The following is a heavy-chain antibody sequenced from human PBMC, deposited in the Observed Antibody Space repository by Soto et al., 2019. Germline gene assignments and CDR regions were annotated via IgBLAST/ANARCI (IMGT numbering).Heavy chain of an antibody. CDR2: INAGNGNT. V-gene: IGHV1-3*05. J-gene: IGHJ4*02. Sequence: QVQLVQSGAEEKKPGASVKVSCKASAYTFIRYAMHWVRQAPGQRLEWMGWINAGNGNTKYSQKFQDRVTITRDTSACTAYMELSSLRSEDTAVYYCARDGDRNGDYDYWGQGTLVTVSS. CDR1: AYTFIRYA. CDR3: ARDGDRNGDYDY. D-gene: IGHD4-17*01.